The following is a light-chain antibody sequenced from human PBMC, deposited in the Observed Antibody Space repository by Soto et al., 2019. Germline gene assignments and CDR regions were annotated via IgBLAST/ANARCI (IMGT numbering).Light chain of an antibody. Sequence: EVVLTQSPGTLSLSPGARATLSCRASQFVSSTYLAWYQQRPGQAPRLLIYDASNRATGIPARFSGSGSGTDFTLTISSLEPEDFAVYYCQQRSNWLWTFGQGNK. V-gene: IGKV3-11*01. CDR2: DAS. CDR3: QQRSNWLWT. CDR1: QFVSSTY. J-gene: IGKJ1*01.